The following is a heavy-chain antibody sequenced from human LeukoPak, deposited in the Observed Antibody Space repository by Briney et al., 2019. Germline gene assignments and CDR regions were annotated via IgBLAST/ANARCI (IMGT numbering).Heavy chain of an antibody. CDR3: ARGRGCSSMSCYPDY. CDR1: GFSFSAYS. CDR2: ISPGSSYR. Sequence: PGGSLRLSCAASGFSFSAYSINWVRQAPGKGLEWVSSISPGSSYRHYADSVKGRFTISRDNAKSSLYLQMNSLGAEDTALYYCARGRGCSSMSCYPDYWGQGTLVTVSS. J-gene: IGHJ4*02. D-gene: IGHD2-2*01. V-gene: IGHV3-21*01.